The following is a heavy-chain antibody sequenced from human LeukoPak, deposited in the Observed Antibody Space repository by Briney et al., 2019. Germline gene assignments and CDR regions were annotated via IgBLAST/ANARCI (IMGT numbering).Heavy chain of an antibody. CDR3: TSQPLYYYDSSGYSHYYYYMDV. CDR2: IRSKANSYAT. CDR1: GFSFSGSA. Sequence: PGGSLRLSCAASGFSFSGSAMHWVRQASGKGLEWVGRIRSKANSYATAYAASGKGRFTISRDDSKNTAYLQMNSLKTEDTAVYYCTSQPLYYYDSSGYSHYYYYMDVWGKGTTVTVSS. V-gene: IGHV3-73*01. J-gene: IGHJ6*03. D-gene: IGHD3-22*01.